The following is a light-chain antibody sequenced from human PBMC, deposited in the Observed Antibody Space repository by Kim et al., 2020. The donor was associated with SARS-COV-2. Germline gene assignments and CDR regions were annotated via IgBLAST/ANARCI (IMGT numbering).Light chain of an antibody. J-gene: IGKJ1*01. CDR3: QQYDTSPSWT. Sequence: EIVLTQFPGTLSLSPGERATLSCRASHTVSSSYLAWYQQKPGQAPRLLMYGTSKRATGIPDRFSGSGSGSGTDFTLTINRLEPEDFAVYYCQQYDTSPSWTFGPGTKVDIK. CDR2: GTS. CDR1: HTVSSSY. V-gene: IGKV3-20*01.